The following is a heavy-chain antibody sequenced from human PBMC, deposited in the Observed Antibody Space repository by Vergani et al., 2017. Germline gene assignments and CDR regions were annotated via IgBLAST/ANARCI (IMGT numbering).Heavy chain of an antibody. Sequence: EVQLLESGGGLVQPGGSLRLSCAASGFTFSSYAMSWVRQAPGKGLEWVSAIGGSGGSTYYADSVKGRFTISRDNSKNTLYLQMNSLRAEDTAVYYCAKEGARRGEQWLGSDYWGQGTLVTVSS. CDR3: AKEGARRGEQWLGSDY. CDR2: IGGSGGST. D-gene: IGHD6-19*01. V-gene: IGHV3-23*01. J-gene: IGHJ4*02. CDR1: GFTFSSYA.